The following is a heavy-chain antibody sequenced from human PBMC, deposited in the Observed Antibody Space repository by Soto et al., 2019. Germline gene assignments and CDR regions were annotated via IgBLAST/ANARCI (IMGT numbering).Heavy chain of an antibody. D-gene: IGHD2-2*02. J-gene: IGHJ5*02. CDR3: AKDRGSGSTSWYNGWFDP. V-gene: IGHV3-23*01. CDR2: ISGSGGST. CDR1: GFTFSSYA. Sequence: EVQLLESGGGLVQPGGSLRLSCAASGFTFSSYAMSWVRQAPGKGLAWVSPISGSGGSTYDADSVKGLFTISRDNSKNTLYLQMNSLRAEDTAVYYCAKDRGSGSTSWYNGWFDPWGQGTLGTVSS.